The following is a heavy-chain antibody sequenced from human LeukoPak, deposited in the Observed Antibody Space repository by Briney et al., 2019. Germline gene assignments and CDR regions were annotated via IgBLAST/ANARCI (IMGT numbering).Heavy chain of an antibody. CDR2: FDPEDGET. V-gene: IGHV1-24*01. Sequence: ASVKVSCKVSGYTLTELSMHWVRQAPGKGLEWMGGFDPEDGETIYAQKFQGRVTMTDDTSTDTAYMELSSLRSEDTAVYYCATDLRRLSSGWYWTNWFDPWGQGTLVTVSS. CDR3: ATDLRRLSSGWYWTNWFDP. J-gene: IGHJ5*02. CDR1: GYTLTELS. D-gene: IGHD6-19*01.